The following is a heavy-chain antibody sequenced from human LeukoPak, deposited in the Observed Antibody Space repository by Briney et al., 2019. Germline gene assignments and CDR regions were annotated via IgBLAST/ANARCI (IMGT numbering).Heavy chain of an antibody. CDR3: ARVSGYDYGDYVVDY. CDR2: INSDGSST. Sequence: GGSLRLSCAASGFTFSSYWMHWVRQAPGKGLVWVSRINSDGSSTSYADSVKGRFTISRDNAKNTLYLQMNSLRAEDTAVYYCARVSGYDYGDYVVDYWGQGTLVTVSS. D-gene: IGHD4-17*01. J-gene: IGHJ4*02. CDR1: GFTFSSYW. V-gene: IGHV3-74*01.